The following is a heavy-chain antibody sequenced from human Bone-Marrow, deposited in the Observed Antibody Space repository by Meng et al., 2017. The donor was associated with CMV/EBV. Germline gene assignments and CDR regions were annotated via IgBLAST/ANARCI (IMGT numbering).Heavy chain of an antibody. CDR1: GFTFSSYT. D-gene: IGHD2-2*01. Sequence: SCAASGFTFSSYTMHWVRQAPGKGLEWVAVISYDGSSKFYAGSVKGRSTISRDNSKNTLYLQVNSLRAEDTAVYYCARGQISYHLVYYFDHWGHGTLVTVSS. CDR3: ARGQISYHLVYYFDH. V-gene: IGHV3-30-3*01. CDR2: ISYDGSSK. J-gene: IGHJ4*01.